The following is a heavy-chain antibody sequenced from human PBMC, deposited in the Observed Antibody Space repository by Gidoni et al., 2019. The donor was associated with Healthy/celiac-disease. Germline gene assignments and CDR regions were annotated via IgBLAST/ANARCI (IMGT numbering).Heavy chain of an antibody. CDR2: IYYSGST. CDR3: ASQQWLVGGFDY. CDR1: GGSISSSSYY. J-gene: IGHJ4*02. D-gene: IGHD6-19*01. V-gene: IGHV4-39*01. Sequence: QLQLQESGPGLVKPSETLSLTCTVSGGSISSSSYYWGWIRQPPGKGLEWIGSIYYSGSTYYNPSLKSRVTISVDTSKNPFSLKLSAVTAADTAVYYCASQQWLVGGFDYWGQGTLVTVSS.